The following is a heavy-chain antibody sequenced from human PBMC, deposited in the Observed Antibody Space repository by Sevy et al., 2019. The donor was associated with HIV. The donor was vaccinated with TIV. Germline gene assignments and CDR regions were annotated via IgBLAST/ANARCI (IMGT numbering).Heavy chain of an antibody. Sequence: GGSLRLSCAASGFSFSTYEMNWVRQAPGKGLEWASNIRSSESTIYYADSVKRRFTISRDNTKNSLYLQMNSLRAEDTAVYYFASAGKYGYEFDMWGQGTMVTVSS. D-gene: IGHD5-18*01. CDR1: GFSFSTYE. J-gene: IGHJ3*02. CDR3: ASAGKYGYEFDM. CDR2: IRSSESTI. V-gene: IGHV3-48*03.